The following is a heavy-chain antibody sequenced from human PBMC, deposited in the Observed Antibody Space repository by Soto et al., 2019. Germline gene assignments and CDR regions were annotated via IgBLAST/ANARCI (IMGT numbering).Heavy chain of an antibody. CDR1: GFSLSTSGVG. CDR3: AHTTPYSSGDAFDI. J-gene: IGHJ3*02. V-gene: IGHV2-5*02. Sequence: QITLKESGPTLVKPTQTLTLTCTFSGFSLSTSGVGVGWIRQPPGKALEWLALIYWDDDERYSPSLKSRLTITKDTSKNQVVLTMTNMDPVDTATYYCAHTTPYSSGDAFDIWGQGTMVTVSS. CDR2: IYWDDDE. D-gene: IGHD6-19*01.